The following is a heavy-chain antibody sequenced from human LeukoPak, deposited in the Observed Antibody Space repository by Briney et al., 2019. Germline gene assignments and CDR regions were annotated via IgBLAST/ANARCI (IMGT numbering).Heavy chain of an antibody. CDR1: NGSISCYY. CDR3: ARGVGSGYTDY. J-gene: IGHJ4*02. CDR2: ISYSGNT. Sequence: TSETLSLTCTVSNGSISCYYWSWIRQPPGKGLEWIGFISYSGNTNYNPSLKSRVTISLDTSKNQFSLKLISVTAADTAVYYCARGVGSGYTDYWGQGALVTVSS. D-gene: IGHD3-22*01. V-gene: IGHV4-59*01.